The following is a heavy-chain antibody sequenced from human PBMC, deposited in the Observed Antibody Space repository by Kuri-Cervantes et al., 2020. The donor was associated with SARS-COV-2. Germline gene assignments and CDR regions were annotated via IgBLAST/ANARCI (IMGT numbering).Heavy chain of an antibody. D-gene: IGHD4-23*01. V-gene: IGHV1-46*01. CDR1: GYTFTSYY. CDR3: AREGGNIDYYYGMDV. CDR2: INPSGGST. Sequence: ASVKVSCKASGYTFTSYYMHWVRQAPGQGLEWMGIINPSGGSTSYAQKFQGRVTMTRDTSTSTVYMGLSSLRSEDTAVYYCAREGGNIDYYYGMDVWGQGTTVTVSS. J-gene: IGHJ6*02.